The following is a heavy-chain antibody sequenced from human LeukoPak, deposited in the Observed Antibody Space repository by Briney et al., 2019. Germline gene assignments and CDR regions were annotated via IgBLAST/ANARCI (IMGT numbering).Heavy chain of an antibody. Sequence: ASVKVSCKASGYTFTSYYMHWVRQAPGQGLEWMGIINPSGGSTSYAQKFQGRVTMTRDTSTSTVYMELSSLRSGDTAVYYCAVGDTAMVPFDYWGQGTLVTVSS. CDR1: GYTFTSYY. J-gene: IGHJ4*02. CDR2: INPSGGST. CDR3: AVGDTAMVPFDY. V-gene: IGHV1-46*01. D-gene: IGHD5-18*01.